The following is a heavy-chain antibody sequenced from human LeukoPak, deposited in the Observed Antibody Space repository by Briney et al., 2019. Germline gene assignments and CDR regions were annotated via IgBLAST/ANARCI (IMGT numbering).Heavy chain of an antibody. Sequence: SETLSLTCAVYGGSFSGYYWSWIRQPPGKGLEWIGEINHSGSTNYNPSLKSRVTMSVDTSKNQFSLNLSSVAAADTAVYYCARKPKDCSGGTCYWYYFDYWGQGTLVTVSS. D-gene: IGHD2-15*01. CDR2: INHSGST. CDR3: ARKPKDCSGGTCYWYYFDY. J-gene: IGHJ4*02. CDR1: GGSFSGYY. V-gene: IGHV4-34*01.